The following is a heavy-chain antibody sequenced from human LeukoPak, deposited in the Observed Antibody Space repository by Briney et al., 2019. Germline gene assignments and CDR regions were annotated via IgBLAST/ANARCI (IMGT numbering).Heavy chain of an antibody. CDR1: GYSISSGYY. V-gene: IGHV4-38-2*02. Sequence: PSETLSLTCTVSGYSISSGYYWGWIRQPPGKGLEWIGRIYHSGSTYYNPSLKSRVTISVDTSKNQFSLKLSSVTAADTAVYYCARVSPNTVTTLQYFDYWGQRNLVTVSS. CDR2: IYHSGST. J-gene: IGHJ4*02. D-gene: IGHD4-17*01. CDR3: ARVSPNTVTTLQYFDY.